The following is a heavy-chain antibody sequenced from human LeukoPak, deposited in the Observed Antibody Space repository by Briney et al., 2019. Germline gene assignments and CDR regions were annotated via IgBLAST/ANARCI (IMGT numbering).Heavy chain of an antibody. Sequence: SETLSLTCTVSGGSISSYYWSWIRQPARKGLDWIGRIYTSGSTNYNPSLKSRVTMSVDTSKNQFSLKLSSVTAADTAVYYCARMKGDVAAAGSYWYFDLWGRGTLVTVSS. CDR2: IYTSGST. J-gene: IGHJ2*01. D-gene: IGHD6-13*01. CDR1: GGSISSYY. CDR3: ARMKGDVAAAGSYWYFDL. V-gene: IGHV4-4*07.